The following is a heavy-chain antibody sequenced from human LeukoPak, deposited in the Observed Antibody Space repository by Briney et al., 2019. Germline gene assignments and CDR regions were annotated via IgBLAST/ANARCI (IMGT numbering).Heavy chain of an antibody. CDR2: INHSGST. CDR1: GGSFSGYY. CDR3: ARGFQGYCSGGSCYLLDY. Sequence: SETLTLTCAVYGGSFSGYYWSWIRQPPGKGLEWIGEINHSGSTNYSPSLKSRVTISVDTSKNQFSLKLSSVTAADTAVYYCARGFQGYCSGGSCYLLDYWGQGTLVTVSS. J-gene: IGHJ4*02. D-gene: IGHD2-15*01. V-gene: IGHV4-34*01.